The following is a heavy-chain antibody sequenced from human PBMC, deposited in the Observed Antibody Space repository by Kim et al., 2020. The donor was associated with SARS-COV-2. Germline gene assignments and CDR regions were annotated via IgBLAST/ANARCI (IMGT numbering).Heavy chain of an antibody. Sequence: SVKVSCKASGGTFSSYAISWVRQAPGQGLEWMGGIIPIFGTANYAQKFQGRVTITADESTSTAYMELSSLRSEDTAVYYCARDRPPPGAGTTVRYYYGMDVWGQGTTVTVSS. J-gene: IGHJ6*02. CDR1: GGTFSSYA. V-gene: IGHV1-69*13. CDR3: ARDRPPPGAGTTVRYYYGMDV. CDR2: IIPIFGTA. D-gene: IGHD1-1*01.